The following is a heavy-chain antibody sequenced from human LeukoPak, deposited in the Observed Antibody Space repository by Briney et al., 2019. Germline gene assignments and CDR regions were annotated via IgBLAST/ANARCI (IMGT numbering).Heavy chain of an antibody. CDR2: INPNSGGT. J-gene: IGHJ3*02. D-gene: IGHD2-2*02. CDR3: ALVVPAAIDAFDT. CDR1: GYTFTGYY. V-gene: IGHV1-2*02. Sequence: ASVKVSCKASGYTFTGYYMHWVRHPPGQGLEWMGWINPNSGGTNYAQKSQGRVTMTRDTSISTAYMALSRLRSDDTAVYYCALVVPAAIDAFDTWGQGKMVTVSS.